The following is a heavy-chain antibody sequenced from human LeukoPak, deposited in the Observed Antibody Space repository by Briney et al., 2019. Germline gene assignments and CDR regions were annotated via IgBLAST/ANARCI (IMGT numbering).Heavy chain of an antibody. Sequence: ASVKVSCKVSGYTLTELSMHWVRQAPGKGLEWVGGFDPEDGETIYAQKFQGRVTMTEDTSTDTAYMELSSLRSEDTAVYYCAIDGSGSWRFDYWGQGTLVTVSS. CDR1: GYTLTELS. CDR2: FDPEDGET. V-gene: IGHV1-24*01. D-gene: IGHD3-10*01. J-gene: IGHJ4*02. CDR3: AIDGSGSWRFDY.